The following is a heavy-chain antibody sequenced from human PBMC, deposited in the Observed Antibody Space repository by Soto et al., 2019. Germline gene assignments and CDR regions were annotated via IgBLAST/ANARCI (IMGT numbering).Heavy chain of an antibody. D-gene: IGHD6-19*01. CDR2: ISSSSSYI. Sequence: GGSLRLSCAASGFTFSSYSMNWVRQAPGKGLEWVSSISSSSSYIYYADSVKGRFTISRDNAKNSLYLQMNSLRAEDTAVYYCARDLTDGVRDSSGWGSFDYWGQGTLVTVSS. J-gene: IGHJ4*02. CDR1: GFTFSSYS. V-gene: IGHV3-21*01. CDR3: ARDLTDGVRDSSGWGSFDY.